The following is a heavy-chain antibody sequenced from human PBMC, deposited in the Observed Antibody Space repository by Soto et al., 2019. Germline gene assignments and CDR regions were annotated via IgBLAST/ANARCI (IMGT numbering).Heavy chain of an antibody. J-gene: IGHJ6*02. CDR2: ISYDGSNT. Sequence: QVQLVESGGGVVQPGWSLRLSCAASGFSISDYGMEWVRQAPGKGLEWVALISYDGSNTYYADSVKGRFTISRDNSKDTLFLQMTGLRREDTAVYYCAKRAGDRISLGMDVWGQGTTVTVSS. D-gene: IGHD7-27*01. CDR3: AKRAGDRISLGMDV. CDR1: GFSISDYG. V-gene: IGHV3-30*18.